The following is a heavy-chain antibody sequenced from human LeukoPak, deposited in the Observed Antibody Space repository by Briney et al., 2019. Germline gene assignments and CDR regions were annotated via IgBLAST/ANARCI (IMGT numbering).Heavy chain of an antibody. V-gene: IGHV3-7*01. CDR1: GFTFNSYW. D-gene: IGHD3-16*01. CDR3: ARGSSYYYYALSAFDI. CDR2: IKQDGSEK. Sequence: GGSLRLSCVASGFTFNSYWMSWVRQAPGKGLEWVANIKQDGSEKYYVDSVEGRFTISRDNAKNALDLQMISLRDEDTAVYYCARGSSYYYYALSAFDIWGQGTMVTVSS. J-gene: IGHJ3*02.